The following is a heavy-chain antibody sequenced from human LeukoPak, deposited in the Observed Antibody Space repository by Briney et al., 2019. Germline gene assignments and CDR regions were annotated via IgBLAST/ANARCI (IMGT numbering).Heavy chain of an antibody. D-gene: IGHD5-18*01. CDR3: ARERGLRGYRPRGAANWFDP. J-gene: IGHJ5*02. Sequence: GGSLRLSCAASGFTFSDYYMSWVRQAPGKGLEWVSYISSSGGSIYYADSVKGRFTISRDNAKNSLYLQMNSLRAEDTAVYYCARERGLRGYRPRGAANWFDPWGPGNLVTVSS. CDR2: ISSSGGSI. V-gene: IGHV3-11*01. CDR1: GFTFSDYY.